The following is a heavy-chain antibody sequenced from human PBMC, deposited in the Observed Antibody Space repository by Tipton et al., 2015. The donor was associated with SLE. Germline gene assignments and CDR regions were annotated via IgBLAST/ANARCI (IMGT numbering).Heavy chain of an antibody. V-gene: IGHV4-34*01. D-gene: IGHD6-13*01. CDR2: INHSGST. CDR1: GGSFGGHY. Sequence: TLSLTCAVYGGSFGGHYWSWIRQPPGKGLEWIGEINHSGSTNYNPSLKSRVTISVDTSKNQFSLKVSSVTAADTAVYYCARRDGYSSIWNWFDPWGQGTLVTVSS. J-gene: IGHJ5*02. CDR3: ARRDGYSSIWNWFDP.